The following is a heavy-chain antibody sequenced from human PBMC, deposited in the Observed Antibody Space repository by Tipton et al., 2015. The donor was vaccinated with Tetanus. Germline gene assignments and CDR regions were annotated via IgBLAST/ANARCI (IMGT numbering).Heavy chain of an antibody. CDR2: ISYSGST. J-gene: IGHJ4*02. D-gene: IGHD3-3*01. V-gene: IGHV4-61*01. CDR3: ARANYDFPKKGPFVS. CDR1: GGSVRSGSYY. Sequence: TLSLTCTVSGGSVRSGSYYWNWIRQPPGKGLEWIGYISYSGSTNSNYSLKSRITISQDTSKNQFSLKLTSVTAADTAVYYCARANYDFPKKGPFVSWVQGTLVIVSS.